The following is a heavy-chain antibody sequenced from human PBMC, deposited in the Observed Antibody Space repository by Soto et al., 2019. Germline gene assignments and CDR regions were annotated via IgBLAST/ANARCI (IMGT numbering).Heavy chain of an antibody. J-gene: IGHJ4*02. D-gene: IGHD3-3*01. Sequence: SETLSLTCTVSGGSISSYYWSWIRQPAGKGLEWIGRIYTSGSTNYNPSLKSRVTMPVDTSKNQFSLKLSSVTAADTAVYYCARDMSSLNYDFWSGYSYYFDYWGQGTLVTVSS. V-gene: IGHV4-4*07. CDR1: GGSISSYY. CDR3: ARDMSSLNYDFWSGYSYYFDY. CDR2: IYTSGST.